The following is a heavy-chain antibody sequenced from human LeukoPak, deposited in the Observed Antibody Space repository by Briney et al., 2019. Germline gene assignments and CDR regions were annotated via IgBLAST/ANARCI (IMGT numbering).Heavy chain of an antibody. Sequence: PGGSLRLACAASGFTVSGNYMSWVRQPPGKGLEWVSIIYSGGSTFYADSVKGRFTISRDNSKNTLYLQMNSLRAEDTAVYYCATGGSYLSAFDIWGQGTMVTVSS. CDR2: IYSGGST. V-gene: IGHV3-53*01. J-gene: IGHJ3*02. CDR1: GFTVSGNY. CDR3: ATGGSYLSAFDI. D-gene: IGHD1-26*01.